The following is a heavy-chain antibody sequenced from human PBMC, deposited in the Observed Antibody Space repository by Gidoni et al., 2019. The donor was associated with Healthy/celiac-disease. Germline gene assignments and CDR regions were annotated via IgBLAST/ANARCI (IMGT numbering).Heavy chain of an antibody. J-gene: IGHJ6*02. D-gene: IGHD4-17*01. CDR3: AKDSSHDYADYYYYGMDV. V-gene: IGHV3-23*01. Sequence: EVQLLESGGGLVQPGGSLRLSCAASGFTFSSYAMSWVRQAPGKGLEWVSAISGSGGSTYYADSVKGRFTISRDNSKNTLYLQMNSLRAEDTAVYYCAKDSSHDYADYYYYGMDVWGQGTTVTVSS. CDR2: ISGSGGST. CDR1: GFTFSSYA.